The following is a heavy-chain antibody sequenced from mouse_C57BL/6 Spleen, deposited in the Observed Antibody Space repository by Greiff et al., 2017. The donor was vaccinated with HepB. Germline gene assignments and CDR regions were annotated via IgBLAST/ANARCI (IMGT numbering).Heavy chain of an antibody. CDR1: GFTFSDAW. V-gene: IGHV6-6*01. Sequence: DVKLVESGGGLVQPGGSMKLSCAASGFTFSDAWMDWVRQSPEKGLEWVAEIRNKANNHATYYAESVKGRFTISRDDSKSSVSLQMNSLRDEDTGIYYCTRHYSNSPWFAYWGQGTLVTVSA. D-gene: IGHD2-5*01. CDR2: IRNKANNHAT. CDR3: TRHYSNSPWFAY. J-gene: IGHJ3*01.